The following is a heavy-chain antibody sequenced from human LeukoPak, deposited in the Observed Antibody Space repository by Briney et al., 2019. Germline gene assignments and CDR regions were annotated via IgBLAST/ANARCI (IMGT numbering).Heavy chain of an antibody. CDR3: SKEPDRDNVGITVSKGSDDFDY. CDR2: ISGSGGST. CDR1: GLTFSNYA. J-gene: IGHJ3*01. D-gene: IGHD2-15*01. Sequence: QTGGSLRLSCAASGLTFSNYAMSWVRQAPGKGLEWVLAISGSGGSTYYADSVKGRFTISRDNSKNTVYLQMSSLRAEDTAVYYWSKEPDRDNVGITVSKGSDDFDYWGQGTMVTVSS. V-gene: IGHV3-23*01.